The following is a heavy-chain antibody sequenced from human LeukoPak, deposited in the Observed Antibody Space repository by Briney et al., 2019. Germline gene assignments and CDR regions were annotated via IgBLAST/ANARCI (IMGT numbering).Heavy chain of an antibody. D-gene: IGHD3-3*01. CDR2: IYSSGSA. CDR1: DDAISSGADY. Sequence: SETLSLTCTVSDDAISSGADYWSWIRQPPGKGLEWIGRIYSSGSANYNPSLRSRVTMSVDTSKNHFSLKLSSVTAADTAVYYCARLGSYYDFWSGHSSLGFFDSWGQGTPVTVSS. J-gene: IGHJ4*02. CDR3: ARLGSYYDFWSGHSSLGFFDS. V-gene: IGHV4-61*02.